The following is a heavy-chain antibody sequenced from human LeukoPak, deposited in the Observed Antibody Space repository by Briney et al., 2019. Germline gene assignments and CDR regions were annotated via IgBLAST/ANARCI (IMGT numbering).Heavy chain of an antibody. V-gene: IGHV4-30-2*01. CDR1: GGSISSGGYS. D-gene: IGHD3-22*01. J-gene: IGHJ4*02. CDR2: IYHGGST. CDR3: ARARLTYYYDSSEDGYFDY. Sequence: PSETLSLTCAVSGGSISSGGYSWSWIRQPPGKGLEWIGYIYHGGSTYYNPSLKSRVTISVDRSKNQFSLKLSSVTAADTAVYYCARARLTYYYDSSEDGYFDYWGQGTLVTVSS.